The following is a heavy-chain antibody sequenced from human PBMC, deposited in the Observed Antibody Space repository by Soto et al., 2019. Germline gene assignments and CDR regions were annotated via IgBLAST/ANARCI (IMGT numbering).Heavy chain of an antibody. CDR2: IFSNDEK. V-gene: IGHV2-26*01. CDR1: GFSLSNARMG. CDR3: ARAYDYGDSYYYYGMDV. D-gene: IGHD4-17*01. J-gene: IGHJ6*02. Sequence: QVTLKESGPVLVKPTETLTLTCTVSGFSLSNARMGVSWIRQPPGKALEWLAHIFSNDEKSYSTSLKSRLTISKDTSKSQVVLTMTNMDPVDTATYYCARAYDYGDSYYYYGMDVWGQGTTVTVSS.